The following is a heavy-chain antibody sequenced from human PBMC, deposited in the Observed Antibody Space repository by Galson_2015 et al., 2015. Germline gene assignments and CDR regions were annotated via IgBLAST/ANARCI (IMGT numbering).Heavy chain of an antibody. V-gene: IGHV3-23*01. D-gene: IGHD1-1*01. J-gene: IGHJ3*02. CDR2: VGGDVNDK. CDR3: VKDHFSYNGVWDPFDI. CDR1: GFTFRDYA. Sequence: SLRLSCAVSGFTFRDYAMSWVRQAPGKGLEWVASVGGDVNDKHYADSVRGRFTISRDNSENTLHLQMNYLRVDDTAFYYCVKDHFSYNGVWDPFDIWGQGTRVTVSS.